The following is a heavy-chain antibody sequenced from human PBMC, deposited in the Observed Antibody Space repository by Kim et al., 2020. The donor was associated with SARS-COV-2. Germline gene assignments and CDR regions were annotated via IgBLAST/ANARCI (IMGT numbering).Heavy chain of an antibody. D-gene: IGHD2-21*01. J-gene: IGHJ5*02. CDR3: VRGIPSA. CDR2: LNQDGSAK. Sequence: GGSLRLSCAASGFTFSNYWMSWVRQAPGKGLEWLANLNQDGSAKYYVDPVKGRFSISRDNAKNSLFLQMNSLRAEDTAVYYCVRGIPSAWGQGTLVTVSS. CDR1: GFTFSNYW. V-gene: IGHV3-7*03.